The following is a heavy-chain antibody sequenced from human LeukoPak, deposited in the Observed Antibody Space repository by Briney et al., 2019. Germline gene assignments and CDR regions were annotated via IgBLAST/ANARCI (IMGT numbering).Heavy chain of an antibody. Sequence: GGSLRLSCAASGFTFRNYWMTWVRQAPGKGLEWVANTNQDGGEKYYVDSVKGRFTISRDNAENSLYLQMNSLRAEDTAVYYCSRGSSYINYFHFWGQGTLVTVSS. CDR1: GFTFRNYW. D-gene: IGHD1-26*01. CDR2: TNQDGGEK. J-gene: IGHJ4*02. CDR3: SRGSSYINYFHF. V-gene: IGHV3-7*02.